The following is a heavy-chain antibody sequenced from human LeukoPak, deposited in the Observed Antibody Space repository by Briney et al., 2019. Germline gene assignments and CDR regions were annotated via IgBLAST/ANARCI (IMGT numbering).Heavy chain of an antibody. Sequence: TSKTLSLTCTVSGYYISSGYYWGWIRQPPGKGLEWFGCIYESGSTYYKPPLKSLVTISVDTSKKKFSLKLSPVTAADTAVYYCAITNRDNFGDYYFDYWVQGTLVTVSS. CDR1: GYYISSGYY. V-gene: IGHV4-38-2*02. D-gene: IGHD4-17*01. CDR2: IYESGST. CDR3: AITNRDNFGDYYFDY. J-gene: IGHJ4*02.